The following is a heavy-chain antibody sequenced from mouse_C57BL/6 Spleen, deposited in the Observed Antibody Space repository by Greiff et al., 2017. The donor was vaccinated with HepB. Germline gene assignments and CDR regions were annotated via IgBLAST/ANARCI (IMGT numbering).Heavy chain of an antibody. V-gene: IGHV1-19*01. CDR1: GYTFTDYY. CDR2: INPYNGGT. J-gene: IGHJ4*01. Sequence: VQLQQSGPVLVKPGASVKMSCKASGYTFTDYYMNWVKQSHGKSLEWIGVINPYNGGTSYNQKFKGKATLTVDKSSSTAYMELNSLTSEDSAVYYCAKEESTVVGDYAMDYWGQGTSVTVSS. D-gene: IGHD1-1*01. CDR3: AKEESTVVGDYAMDY.